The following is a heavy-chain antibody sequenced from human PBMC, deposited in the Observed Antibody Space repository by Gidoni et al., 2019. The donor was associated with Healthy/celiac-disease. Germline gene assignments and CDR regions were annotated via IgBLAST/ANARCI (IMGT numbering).Heavy chain of an antibody. CDR2: ISYDGSNK. J-gene: IGHJ6*02. V-gene: IGHV3-30*18. Sequence: QVQLVESGGGVVQPGRSLRLSCAASGFTFSSYGMHWVRQAPGKGLEWVAVISYDGSNKYYADSVKGRFTISRDNSKNTLYLQMNSLRAEDTAVYYCAKEIYSYGYNYYYYGMDVWGQGTTVTVSS. CDR3: AKEIYSYGYNYYYYGMDV. CDR1: GFTFSSYG. D-gene: IGHD5-18*01.